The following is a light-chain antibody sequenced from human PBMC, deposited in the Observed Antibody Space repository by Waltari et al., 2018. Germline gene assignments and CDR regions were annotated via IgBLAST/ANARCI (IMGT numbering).Light chain of an antibody. CDR3: QQSYSTPPT. Sequence: DIQMTQSPSSLSASVGDRVPITCRASQSIRTYLNWYQQKPGKAPKFLISGASSLQSGVPSRFSGSGSGTDFTLTISSLQPEDFATYFCQQSYSTPPTFGQGTEVEIK. CDR2: GAS. J-gene: IGKJ1*01. CDR1: QSIRTY. V-gene: IGKV1-39*01.